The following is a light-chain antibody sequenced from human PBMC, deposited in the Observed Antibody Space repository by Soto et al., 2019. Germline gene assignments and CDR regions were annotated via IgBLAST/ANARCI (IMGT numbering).Light chain of an antibody. CDR1: QGISSY. J-gene: IGKJ5*01. CDR2: AAS. CDR3: QQYNSYPIT. V-gene: IGKV1-8*01. Sequence: IQMTQSPSTLSASVGDRVTITCRASQGISSYLAWYQQKPGKAPKLLIYAASTLQSGVPSRFSGSGSGTDFTLTISCLQSEDFATYYCQQYNSYPITFGQGTRLEIK.